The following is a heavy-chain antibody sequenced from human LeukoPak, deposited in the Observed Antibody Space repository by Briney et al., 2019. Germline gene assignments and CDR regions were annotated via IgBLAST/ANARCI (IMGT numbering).Heavy chain of an antibody. V-gene: IGHV3-7*01. J-gene: IGHJ4*02. CDR3: ARERDGRFFDY. D-gene: IGHD5-24*01. CDR2: INQDGSEK. Sequence: GESLRLSCAVSGLTFRSYWMSWVRQAPGKGLEWVANINQDGSEKYFVDSVKGRFTISRDNAKNSLHLQMNTLRAGDTAVYYCARERDGRFFDYWGQGTLVTVSS. CDR1: GLTFRSYW.